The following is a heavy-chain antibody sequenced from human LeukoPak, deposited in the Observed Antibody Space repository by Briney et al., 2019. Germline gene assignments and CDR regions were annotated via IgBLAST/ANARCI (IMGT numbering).Heavy chain of an antibody. V-gene: IGHV4-59*06. CDR2: IYYSGST. Sequence: PSETLSLTCTVSGGSISSYYWSWIRQHPGKGLEWIGYIYYSGSTYYNPSLKSRVTISVDTSKNQFSLKLSSVTAADTAVYYCARGGSYDILTGYQYYFDYWGQGTLVTVSS. CDR1: GGSISSYY. CDR3: ARGGSYDILTGYQYYFDY. D-gene: IGHD3-9*01. J-gene: IGHJ4*02.